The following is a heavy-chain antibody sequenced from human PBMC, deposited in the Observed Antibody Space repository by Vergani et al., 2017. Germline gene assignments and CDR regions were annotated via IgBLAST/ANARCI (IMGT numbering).Heavy chain of an antibody. D-gene: IGHD3-22*01. Sequence: QVQLVESGGGVVQPGRSLRLSCAASGFTFSSYGMHWVRQAPGKGLEWVAVISYDGSNKYYADSVKGRFTISRDNSKNTLYLQMNSLRAEDTAVYYCAKDPVVTAYYYDSSGYISPVDYWGQGTLVTVSS. CDR2: ISYDGSNK. J-gene: IGHJ4*02. CDR1: GFTFSSYG. CDR3: AKDPVVTAYYYDSSGYISPVDY. V-gene: IGHV3-30*18.